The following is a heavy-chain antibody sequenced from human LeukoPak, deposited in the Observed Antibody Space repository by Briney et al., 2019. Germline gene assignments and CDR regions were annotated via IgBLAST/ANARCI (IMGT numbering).Heavy chain of an antibody. J-gene: IGHJ4*02. CDR1: GFTFSSYG. V-gene: IGHV3-30*03. CDR2: ISYDGRNK. Sequence: GRSLRLSCAASGFTFSSYGMHWVRQAPGKGLEWVAVISYDGRNKYYADSVKGRFTISRDNSKNTLYLQMNSLRAEDTAVYYCAGSMIVVVNGYFDYWGQGTLVTVSS. CDR3: AGSMIVVVNGYFDY. D-gene: IGHD3-22*01.